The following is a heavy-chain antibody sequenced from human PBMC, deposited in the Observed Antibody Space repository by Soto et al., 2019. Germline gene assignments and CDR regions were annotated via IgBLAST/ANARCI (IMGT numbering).Heavy chain of an antibody. J-gene: IGHJ5*02. CDR1: GYTFTGYY. V-gene: IGHV1-2*02. D-gene: IGHD2-15*01. Sequence: GASVKVSCKASGYTFTGYYMHWVRQAPGQGLEWMGWINPNSGGTNYAQKFQGRVTMTSDTSISTAYMELSRLRSDDTAVYYCASSARGYCSGGSCYSGPYNWFDPWGQGTLVTVSS. CDR3: ASSARGYCSGGSCYSGPYNWFDP. CDR2: INPNSGGT.